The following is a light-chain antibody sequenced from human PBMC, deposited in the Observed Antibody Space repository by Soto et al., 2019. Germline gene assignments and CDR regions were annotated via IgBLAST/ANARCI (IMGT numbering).Light chain of an antibody. CDR2: AAS. CDR1: QNIISW. J-gene: IGKJ5*01. Sequence: DIQMTQSPSTVSASVGDRVTITCRASQNIISWLAWYQQQPGRAPKLLIYAASILQSGVPSRFSGSGSGTDFTLTINSLQPEDSATYYCQQAYGFPFTFGQGTRLEIK. V-gene: IGKV1-12*01. CDR3: QQAYGFPFT.